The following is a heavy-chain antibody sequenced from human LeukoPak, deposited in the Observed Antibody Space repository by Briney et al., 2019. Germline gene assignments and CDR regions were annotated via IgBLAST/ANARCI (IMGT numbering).Heavy chain of an antibody. Sequence: GGSLRLSCAASGFTVSSNYMSWVRQAPGKGLEWVSVIYSGGSTYYADSVKGRFTISRDNSKNTLYLQMNSLRAEDTAVYYCAKASTYGSGSRQYYYYGMDVWGQGTTVTVSS. V-gene: IGHV3-53*05. CDR2: IYSGGST. CDR3: AKASTYGSGSRQYYYYGMDV. J-gene: IGHJ6*02. CDR1: GFTVSSNY. D-gene: IGHD3-10*01.